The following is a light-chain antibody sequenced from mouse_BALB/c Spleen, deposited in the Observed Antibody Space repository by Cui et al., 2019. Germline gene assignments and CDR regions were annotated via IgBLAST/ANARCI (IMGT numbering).Light chain of an antibody. CDR1: ENIYSN. CDR2: AAT. J-gene: IGKJ4*01. V-gene: IGKV12-46*01. CDR3: QHFWGTPFT. Sequence: DIQMTQSPASLSVSVGETVTITCRASENIYSNLAWYQKKQGKSPQILVYAATNLADGVPSRFSGSGAGTQYSLKINSLQSEDCGSYYCQHFWGTPFTFGSGTKLEIK.